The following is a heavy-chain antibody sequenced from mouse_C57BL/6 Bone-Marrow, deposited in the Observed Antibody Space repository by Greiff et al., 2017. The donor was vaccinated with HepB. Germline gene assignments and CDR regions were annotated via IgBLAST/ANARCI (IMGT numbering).Heavy chain of an antibody. CDR2: INPNYGTT. D-gene: IGHD1-1*01. Sequence: VQLKESGPELVKPGASVKISCKASGYSFTDYNMNWVKQSNGKSLEWIGVINPNYGTTSYNQKFKGKATLTVDQSSSTAYMQLNSLTSEGSAVYYCASILSSPFAMDNWGQGTSVTVSS. CDR1: GYSFTDYN. CDR3: ASILSSPFAMDN. J-gene: IGHJ4*01. V-gene: IGHV1-39*01.